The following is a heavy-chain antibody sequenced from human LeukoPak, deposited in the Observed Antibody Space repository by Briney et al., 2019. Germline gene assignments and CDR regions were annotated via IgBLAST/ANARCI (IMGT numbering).Heavy chain of an antibody. CDR2: IYYSGST. J-gene: IGHJ4*02. CDR1: GGSISSGGYY. Sequence: SETLSLTCTVSGGSISSGGYYWSWIRQHPGKGLEWIGYIYYSGSTNYNPSLKSRVTISVDTSKNQFSLKMSSVTAADTAVYYCARGRRSSGYYYSPPLDYWGQGTLVTVSS. V-gene: IGHV4-31*03. CDR3: ARGRRSSGYYYSPPLDY. D-gene: IGHD3-22*01.